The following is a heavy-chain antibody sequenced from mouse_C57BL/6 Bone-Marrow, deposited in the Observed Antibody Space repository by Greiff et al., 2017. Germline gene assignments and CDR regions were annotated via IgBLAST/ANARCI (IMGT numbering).Heavy chain of an antibody. V-gene: IGHV1-74*01. CDR1: GYTFTSYW. CDR3: AIVDAMDY. CDR2: IHPSDSDT. Sequence: QVQLQQPGAELVKPGASVKVSCKASGYTFTSYWMHWVKQRPGQGLEWIGRIHPSDSDTNYNQKFKGMATLTVDNSSSTAYMQLSSLASEDSAVYYCAIVDAMDYWGQGTSVTVSS. J-gene: IGHJ4*01.